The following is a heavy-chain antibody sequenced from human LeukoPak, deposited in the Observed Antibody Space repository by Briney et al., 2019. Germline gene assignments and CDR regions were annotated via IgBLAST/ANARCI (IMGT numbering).Heavy chain of an antibody. J-gene: IGHJ4*02. CDR2: IDWNGGST. Sequence: PGGSLRLSCAASGFTFDDYGMSWVRQAPGKGLEWVSGIDWNGGSTGYADSVKGRFTISRDNAKNSLYLQMNSLRAEDTAVYYCAKDSYSSSSAYWGQGTLVTVSS. CDR3: AKDSYSSSSAY. V-gene: IGHV3-20*04. CDR1: GFTFDDYG. D-gene: IGHD6-6*01.